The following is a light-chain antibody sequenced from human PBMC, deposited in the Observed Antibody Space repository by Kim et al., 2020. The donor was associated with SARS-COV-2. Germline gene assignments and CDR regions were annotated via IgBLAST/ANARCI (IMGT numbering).Light chain of an antibody. CDR3: QQYVDYSYT. Sequence: SASVGDRVTVTCRASQSVRDWLAWYQQKPVEAPNLLISKASNLESGVPSRFSGSGYGTEFTLTINSLQADDFATYYCQQYVDYSYTFGQGTKLEI. CDR1: QSVRDW. CDR2: KAS. V-gene: IGKV1-5*03. J-gene: IGKJ2*01.